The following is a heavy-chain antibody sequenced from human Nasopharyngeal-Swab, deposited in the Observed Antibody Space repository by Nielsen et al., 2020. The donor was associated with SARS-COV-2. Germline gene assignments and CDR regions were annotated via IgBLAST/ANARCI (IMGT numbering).Heavy chain of an antibody. V-gene: IGHV3-23*01. CDR3: AKDRVGGYYDFWSGQYEYYFDY. D-gene: IGHD3-3*01. J-gene: IGHJ4*02. CDR2: ISGSGGST. Sequence: GRQAPGKGLEWGSAISGSGGSTYYADSVKGRFTISRDNSKNTLYLQMNSLRAEDTAVYYCAKDRVGGYYDFWSGQYEYYFDYWGQGTLVTVSS.